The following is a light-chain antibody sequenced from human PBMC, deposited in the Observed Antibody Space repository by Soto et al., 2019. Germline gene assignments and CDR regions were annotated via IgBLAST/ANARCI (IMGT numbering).Light chain of an antibody. V-gene: IGKV4-1*01. J-gene: IGKJ2*01. CDR2: WAS. CDR3: LQYYNMYT. Sequence: DIVLTQSPDSLAVSLGERATINCRSSQNVLYSSNNKNYLAWYQQKPGQPPKLLFYWASTRESGVPDRFSGSGSGTDFTLTISSLQAEDVAGYYCLQYYNMYTFGQGTKLEIK. CDR1: QNVLYSSNNKNY.